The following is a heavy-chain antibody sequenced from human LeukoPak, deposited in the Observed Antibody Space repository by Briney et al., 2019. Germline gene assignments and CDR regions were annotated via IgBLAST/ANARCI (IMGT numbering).Heavy chain of an antibody. Sequence: ASVKISCKASGYTFTSYYMHWVRQAPGQGLEWMGIINPSGGSTSYAQKFQGRVTMTRDMSTSTVYMELSSLRSEDTAVYYCARSGSGWYVWGYYYMDVWGKGTTVTVSS. D-gene: IGHD6-19*01. CDR2: INPSGGST. J-gene: IGHJ6*03. V-gene: IGHV1-46*01. CDR1: GYTFTSYY. CDR3: ARSGSGWYVWGYYYMDV.